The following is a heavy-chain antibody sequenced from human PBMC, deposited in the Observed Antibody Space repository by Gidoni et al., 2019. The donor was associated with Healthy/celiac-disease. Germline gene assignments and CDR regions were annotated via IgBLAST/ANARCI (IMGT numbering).Heavy chain of an antibody. CDR1: GFTFSSYA. D-gene: IGHD2-21*02. V-gene: IGHV3-23*01. J-gene: IGHJ4*02. CDR3: ATFVVVTANPFDY. Sequence: EVQLLESGGGLVQPGGSLRLSCAASGFTFSSYAMSGVRQAPGKGLEWVSAISSSGGSTYYADSVKGRFTISRDNSKNTLYLQMNSLRAEDTAVYYCATFVVVTANPFDYWGQGTLVTVSS. CDR2: ISSSGGST.